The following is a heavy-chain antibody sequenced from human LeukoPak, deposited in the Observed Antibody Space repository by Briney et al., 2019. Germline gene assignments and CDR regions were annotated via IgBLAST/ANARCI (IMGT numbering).Heavy chain of an antibody. CDR3: ARRSYYDSSGYYYLRYYYYYMDV. Sequence: SETLSLTCAVYGGSFSGYYWSGIRQPPGKGLEGIGYIYYSGSTNYSPSLKSRVTISVDTSKNQFSLKLSSVTAADTAVYYCARRSYYDSSGYYYLRYYYYYMDVWGKGTTVTVSS. J-gene: IGHJ6*03. D-gene: IGHD3-22*01. V-gene: IGHV4-59*12. CDR1: GGSFSGYY. CDR2: IYYSGST.